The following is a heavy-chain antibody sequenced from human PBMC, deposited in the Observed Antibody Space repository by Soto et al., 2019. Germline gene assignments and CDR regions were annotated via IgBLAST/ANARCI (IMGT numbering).Heavy chain of an antibody. CDR3: ARQNYYYDSSGYLYYYYGMDV. J-gene: IGHJ6*02. V-gene: IGHV4-31*03. CDR1: GGSISSGGYY. CDR2: IYYSGST. Sequence: QVQLQESGPGLVKPSQTLSLTCTVSGGSISSGGYYWSWIRQHPGKGLEWIGYIYYSGSTYYNPSLKSRVTISVDTSKNQFSLKLSSVTAADTAVYYCARQNYYYDSSGYLYYYYGMDVWGQGTTVTVSS. D-gene: IGHD3-22*01.